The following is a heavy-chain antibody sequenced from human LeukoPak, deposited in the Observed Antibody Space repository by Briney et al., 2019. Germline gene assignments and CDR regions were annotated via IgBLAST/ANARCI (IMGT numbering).Heavy chain of an antibody. J-gene: IGHJ4*02. CDR3: ARDEGSGYSFFDY. V-gene: IGHV3-20*04. D-gene: IGHD3-3*01. CDR1: GFTFDDYG. Sequence: GGSLRLSCAASGFTFDDYGMTWVRQVPGKGLEWVSGINWNGGSTGYADSVKGRFNISRENAKNSLYLQMNSLRAEDTAFYYCARDEGSGYSFFDYWGQGSLVTVSS. CDR2: INWNGGST.